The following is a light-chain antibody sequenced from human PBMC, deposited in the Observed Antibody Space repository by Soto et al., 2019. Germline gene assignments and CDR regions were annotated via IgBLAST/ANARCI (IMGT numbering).Light chain of an antibody. CDR3: QQYDTSPIT. CDR1: RSISNY. Sequence: DIQMTQSPSSLSASVGDRVTITCRASRSISNYLNWYQQKPGRPPKLLIYAASSLQSGVPSRFSGRGSGTDFTLTITPLEPEDFVVYFCQQYDTSPITFGQGTRLDIK. J-gene: IGKJ5*01. V-gene: IGKV1-39*01. CDR2: AAS.